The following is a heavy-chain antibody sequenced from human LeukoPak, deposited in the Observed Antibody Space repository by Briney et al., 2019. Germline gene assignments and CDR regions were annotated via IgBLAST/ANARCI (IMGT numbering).Heavy chain of an antibody. J-gene: IGHJ5*02. CDR1: GFTFSSYG. V-gene: IGHV3-30*18. D-gene: IGHD1-26*01. CDR3: AKGSGSYENWFDP. CDR2: ISYDGSNK. Sequence: GRSLRLSCAASGFTFSSYGMHWVRQAPGKGLEWVAVISYDGSNKYYADSVKGRFTISRDNSKNTLYLQMNSLRAEDTAVYYCAKGSGSYENWFDPWGQGTLVTVSS.